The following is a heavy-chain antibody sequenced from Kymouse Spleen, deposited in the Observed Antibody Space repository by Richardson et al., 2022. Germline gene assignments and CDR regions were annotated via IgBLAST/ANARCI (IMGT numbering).Heavy chain of an antibody. CDR1: GGSFSGYY. Sequence: QVQLQQWGAGLLKPSETLSLTCAVYGGSFSGYYWSWIRQPPGKGLEWIGEINHSGSTNYNPSLKSRVTISVDTSKNQFSLKLSSVTAADTAVYYCARENWDDAFDIWGQGTMVTVSS. CDR3: ARENWDDAFDI. V-gene: IGHV4-34*01. J-gene: IGHJ3*02. D-gene: IGHD7-27*02. CDR2: INHSGST.